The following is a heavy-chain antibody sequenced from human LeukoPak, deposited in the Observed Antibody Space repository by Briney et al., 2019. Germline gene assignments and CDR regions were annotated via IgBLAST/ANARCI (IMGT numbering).Heavy chain of an antibody. CDR1: GFVVSSNY. Sequence: GGSLRLSCAASGFVVSSNYLAWVRQAPGEGLEWVSFMYSDNNIYYADSVKGRFTISRDNSKDTFYLQMNSLRVEDTAIYYCARGILGLIPIDYWGQGTLVTVSS. V-gene: IGHV3-53*01. CDR3: ARGILGLIPIDY. D-gene: IGHD1-26*01. CDR2: MYSDNNI. J-gene: IGHJ4*02.